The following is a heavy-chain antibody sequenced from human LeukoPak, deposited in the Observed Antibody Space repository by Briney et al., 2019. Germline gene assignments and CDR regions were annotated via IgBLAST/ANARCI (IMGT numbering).Heavy chain of an antibody. Sequence: PGRSLRLSCAATGFTFSSYAMHWVRQAPGKGLEWVAVISYDGSNKYYADSVKGRFTISRDNSKNTLYLQMNSLRAEDTAVYYCARDGSSGYYFSTDAFDIWGQGTMVTVSS. D-gene: IGHD3-22*01. CDR1: GFTFSSYA. CDR3: ARDGSSGYYFSTDAFDI. J-gene: IGHJ3*02. CDR2: ISYDGSNK. V-gene: IGHV3-30*04.